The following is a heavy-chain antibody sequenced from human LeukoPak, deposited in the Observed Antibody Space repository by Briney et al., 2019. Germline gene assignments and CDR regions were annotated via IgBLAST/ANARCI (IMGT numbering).Heavy chain of an antibody. CDR3: ARDLSPWEPPPYGMDV. Sequence: GASVKVSCKASGYTFTSYYMHWVRQAPGQGLEWMGIINPSGGSTSYAQKFQGRVTMTRDTSTSTVYMELSSLRSEDTAVYYCARDLSPWEPPPYGMDVWAKGPRSPSP. CDR1: GYTFTSYY. V-gene: IGHV1-46*01. D-gene: IGHD1-26*01. CDR2: INPSGGST. J-gene: IGHJ6*02.